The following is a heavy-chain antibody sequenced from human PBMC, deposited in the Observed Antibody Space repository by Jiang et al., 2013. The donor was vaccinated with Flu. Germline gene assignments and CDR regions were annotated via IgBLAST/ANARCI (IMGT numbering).Heavy chain of an antibody. CDR1: GDSISGSSYY. CDR2: IYYSGST. V-gene: IGHV4-39*01. D-gene: IGHD3-16*01. Sequence: PGLVKPSETLSLTCTVSGDSISGSSYYWGWVRQPPGKGLEWIGSIYYSGSTHYNPSLKSRVTMSVDRSKNQFSLKLNSVTAADTAVYSCARLRVQNQYCIIISCYYFDYWGQGRLVTVSS. CDR3: ARLRVQNQYCIIISCYYFDY. J-gene: IGHJ4*02.